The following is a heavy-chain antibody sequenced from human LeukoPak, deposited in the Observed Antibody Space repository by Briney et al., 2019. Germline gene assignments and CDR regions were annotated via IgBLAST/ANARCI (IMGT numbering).Heavy chain of an antibody. CDR3: ATGGRSGVAFDH. CDR1: GFIASSNY. Sequence: GGSLRLSCAASGFIASSNYMSWVRQAPGKGLEWISLIYSGGSTYYADSVMGRFTISRDNSKTTLYLQMNSLRAEDTAVDYCATGGRSGVAFDHWGQGALVTVSS. CDR2: IYSGGST. D-gene: IGHD2-15*01. J-gene: IGHJ4*02. V-gene: IGHV3-53*01.